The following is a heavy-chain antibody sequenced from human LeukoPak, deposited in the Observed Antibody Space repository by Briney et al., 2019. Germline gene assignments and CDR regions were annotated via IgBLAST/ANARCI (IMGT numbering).Heavy chain of an antibody. D-gene: IGHD3-3*01. Sequence: GGSLRLSCAASGFPFSTYGLHWVRQAPGKGLEWVAVIWYDGSNKYYADSVKGRFTISRDNSKNTLYLQMNSLRAEDTAVYYCAKDPGLYDFWSGYWAGLFDYWGQGTLVTVSS. CDR2: IWYDGSNK. CDR3: AKDPGLYDFWSGYWAGLFDY. J-gene: IGHJ4*02. CDR1: GFPFSTYG. V-gene: IGHV3-33*06.